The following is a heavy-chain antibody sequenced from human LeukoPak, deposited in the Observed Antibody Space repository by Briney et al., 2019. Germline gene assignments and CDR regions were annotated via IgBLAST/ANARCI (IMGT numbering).Heavy chain of an antibody. V-gene: IGHV3-11*06. J-gene: IGHJ6*04. CDR2: ISSSSSYT. CDR1: GFTFSDYY. CDR3: ARDSRWASGYSGGVDTAPWYGMDV. Sequence: GGSLRLSCAASGFTFSDYYMSWIRQAPGKGLEWVSYISSSSSYTNYVDSVKGRFTISRDNAKNSLYLQMNSLRAEDTAVYYCARDSRWASGYSGGVDTAPWYGMDVWGKGTTVTVSS. D-gene: IGHD5-12*01.